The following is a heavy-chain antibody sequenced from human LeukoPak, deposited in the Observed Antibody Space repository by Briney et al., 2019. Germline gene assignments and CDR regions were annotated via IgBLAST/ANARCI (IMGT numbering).Heavy chain of an antibody. CDR1: GGSISSGGYS. J-gene: IGHJ5*02. CDR3: ARAVVAATGWFDP. V-gene: IGHV4-30-2*01. D-gene: IGHD2-15*01. CDR2: IYHSGST. Sequence: PSETLCLTCAVSGGSISSGGYSWSWIRQPPGKGLEWIGYIYHSGSTYYNPSLKSRVTISVDRSKNQFSLKLSSVTAADTAVYYCARAVVAATGWFDPWGQGILVTVSS.